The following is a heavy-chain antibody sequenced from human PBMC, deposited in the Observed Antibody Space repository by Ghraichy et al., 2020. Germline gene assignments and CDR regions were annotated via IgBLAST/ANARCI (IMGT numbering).Heavy chain of an antibody. D-gene: IGHD3-22*01. CDR3: ASGGAYYYDSSGYYYEGSFDY. Sequence: SQTLSLTCTVSGGSISSGDYYWSWIRQPPGKGLEWIGYIYYSGSTYYNPSLKSRVTISVDTSKNQFSLKLSSVTAADTAVYYCASGGAYYYDSSGYYYEGSFDYWGQGTLVTVSS. CDR2: IYYSGST. CDR1: GGSISSGDYY. J-gene: IGHJ4*02. V-gene: IGHV4-30-4*01.